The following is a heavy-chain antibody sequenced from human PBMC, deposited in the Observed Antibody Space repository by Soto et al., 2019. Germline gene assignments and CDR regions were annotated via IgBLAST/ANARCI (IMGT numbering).Heavy chain of an antibody. CDR1: GGSVNNANYF. J-gene: IGHJ6*02. CDR2: IYYSGST. CDR3: ARDADYGGSRGGMDV. V-gene: IGHV4-31*03. D-gene: IGHD4-17*01. Sequence: QVRLEESGPGLVKPSETLSLICSVSGGSVNNANYFWNWIRHHPEHGLEWIGYIYYSGSTRYNPSFKTRATLSIDTSKNQSSLRLNSVTVADTAVYFCARDADYGGSRGGMDVWGRGTTVTVSS.